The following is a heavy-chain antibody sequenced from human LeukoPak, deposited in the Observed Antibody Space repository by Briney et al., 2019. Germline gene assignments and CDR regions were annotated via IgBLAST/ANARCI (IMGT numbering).Heavy chain of an antibody. Sequence: AGRSVRLSCAASGFTSSDYWMRWVRQARGKGLVWVANIQQVGSEKYYVDSVKGRFTIYRDNPKKSLFPQVRSLRGEDTAVYCCAGDRGFSYGIDFWGQGPLVTVSS. CDR3: AGDRGFSYGIDF. CDR2: IQQVGSEK. CDR1: GFTSSDYW. J-gene: IGHJ4*02. D-gene: IGHD5-18*01. V-gene: IGHV3-7*04.